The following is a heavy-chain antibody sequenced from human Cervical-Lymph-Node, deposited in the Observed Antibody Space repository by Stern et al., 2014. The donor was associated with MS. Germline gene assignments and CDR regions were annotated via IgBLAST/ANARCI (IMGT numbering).Heavy chain of an antibody. Sequence: VQLVASGAEVKKPGSSVKVSCKASGGTFSNYATSWVRQVPGQGLEWVGGIIPIFDIVHYAQKFQGRVTIAADESTSTAYMEVNSLTHEDTAVYYCARASLTSGYYYSHLAYWGQGTLVTVSS. D-gene: IGHD3-22*01. V-gene: IGHV1-69*01. CDR2: IIPIFDIV. CDR1: GGTFSNYA. CDR3: ARASLTSGYYYSHLAY. J-gene: IGHJ4*02.